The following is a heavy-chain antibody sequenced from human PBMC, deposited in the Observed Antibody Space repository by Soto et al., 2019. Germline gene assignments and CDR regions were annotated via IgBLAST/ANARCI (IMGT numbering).Heavy chain of an antibody. CDR2: INPNSGGT. J-gene: IGHJ3*02. V-gene: IGHV1-2*02. CDR1: GYTFTGYY. Sequence: ASVKVSCKASGYTFTGYYMHWVRQSPGQGLEWMGWINPNSGGTNYAQKFQGRVTMTRDTSISTAYMELSRLRSDDTAVYYCARQASDSGGDPDAFDIWRQGTMVTVS. CDR3: ARQASDSGGDPDAFDI. D-gene: IGHD2-21*02.